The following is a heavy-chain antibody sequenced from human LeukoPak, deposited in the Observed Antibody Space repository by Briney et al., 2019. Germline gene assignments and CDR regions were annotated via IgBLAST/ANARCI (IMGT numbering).Heavy chain of an antibody. Sequence: SETLSLTCTVSGGSITSTSYYWGWIRQPPGKGLEWIGSIYYSGSTYYNASLKSRVTISKDTSKNQFSLKLTSVTAADTAVYYCARGGLAGYFPTIPRFFGFDYWGQGTLVTVSS. D-gene: IGHD3-9*01. CDR3: ARGGLAGYFPTIPRFFGFDY. CDR1: GGSITSTSYY. J-gene: IGHJ4*02. V-gene: IGHV4-39*07. CDR2: IYYSGST.